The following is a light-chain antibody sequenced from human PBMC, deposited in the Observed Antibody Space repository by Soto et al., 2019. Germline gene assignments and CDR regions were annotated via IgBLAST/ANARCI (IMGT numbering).Light chain of an antibody. J-gene: IGLJ1*01. CDR1: SSDVGGYNY. Sequence: QSVLTRPASVSGSPGQSITISCTGTSSDVGGYNYVSWYQQHPGKAPKLMIYEVSNRPSGVSNRFSGSKSGNTASLTISGLQAEDEADYYCSSYTSSSILYVFGTGTKVTVL. CDR3: SSYTSSSILYV. CDR2: EVS. V-gene: IGLV2-14*01.